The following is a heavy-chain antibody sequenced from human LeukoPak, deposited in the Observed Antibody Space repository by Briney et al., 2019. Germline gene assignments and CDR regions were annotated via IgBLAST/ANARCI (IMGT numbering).Heavy chain of an antibody. V-gene: IGHV4-34*01. J-gene: IGHJ5*02. CDR3: ARAKILWFGNNWFDP. Sequence: NASETLSLTCAVYGGSFSGYYWSWIRQPPGKGLGWIGEINHSGSTNYNPSLKSRVTISVDTSKNQFSLKLSSVTAADTAVYYCARAKILWFGNNWFDPWGQGTLVTVSS. CDR2: INHSGST. CDR1: GGSFSGYY. D-gene: IGHD3-10*01.